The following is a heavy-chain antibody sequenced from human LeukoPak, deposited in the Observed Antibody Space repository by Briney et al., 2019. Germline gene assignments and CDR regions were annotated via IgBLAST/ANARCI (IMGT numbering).Heavy chain of an antibody. CDR2: MNPNSGNT. CDR1: GYTFTGYY. J-gene: IGHJ3*02. D-gene: IGHD4-11*01. CDR3: AKTYSNYVSAAFDI. Sequence: GASVKVSCKASGYTFTGYYMHWVRQAPGQGLEWMGWMNPNSGNTGYAQKFQGRVTMTRNTSISTAYMELSSLRSEDTAVYYCAKTYSNYVSAAFDIWGQGTMVTVSS. V-gene: IGHV1-8*02.